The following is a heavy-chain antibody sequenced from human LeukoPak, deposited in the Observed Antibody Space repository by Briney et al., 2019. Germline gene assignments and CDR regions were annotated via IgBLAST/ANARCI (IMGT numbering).Heavy chain of an antibody. CDR3: ATLAGDYYYYYYMDV. V-gene: IGHV3-15*01. J-gene: IGHJ6*03. CDR1: GFTFSNAW. D-gene: IGHD2-15*01. CDR2: IKANVDGGTT. Sequence: KPGGSLRLSCAASGFTFSNAWMNWVRQVPGNGLAWVGRIKANVDGGTTDYAAPVKGRFSISRDDSRGTLYLQMNSLKNDDTGVYNCATLAGDYYYYYYMDVWGKGTTVTVSS.